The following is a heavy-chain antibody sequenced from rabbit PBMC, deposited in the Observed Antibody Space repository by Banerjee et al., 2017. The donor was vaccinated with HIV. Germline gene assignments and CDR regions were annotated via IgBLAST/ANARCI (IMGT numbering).Heavy chain of an antibody. CDR2: IHAGSSGTT. J-gene: IGHJ4*01. V-gene: IGHV1S45*01. CDR3: ARDLTDAMGWNFGW. D-gene: IGHD3-1*01. Sequence: QQQLEESGGGLVKPGGTLTLTCKASGIDFSSIHWICWVRQAPGKGLEWIACIHAGSSGTTDYASWAKGRFTISKTSSTTVTLQMTSLTAADTATYFCARDLTDAMGWNFGWWGPG. CDR1: GIDFSSIHW.